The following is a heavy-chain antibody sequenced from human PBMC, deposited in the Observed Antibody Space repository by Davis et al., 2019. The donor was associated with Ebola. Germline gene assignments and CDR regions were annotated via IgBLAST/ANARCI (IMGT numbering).Heavy chain of an antibody. Sequence: KVSCKGSGYSFTSYWIGWVRQMPGKGLEWMGIIFPEDSDVRYSPSFQGQVTISADKSTSTAYLQWASLKASDTATYYCAKQGITMTQEGILNYAMDVWGHGTTVTVSS. CDR2: IFPEDSDV. J-gene: IGHJ6*02. D-gene: IGHD3-22*01. CDR1: GYSFTSYW. CDR3: AKQGITMTQEGILNYAMDV. V-gene: IGHV5-51*01.